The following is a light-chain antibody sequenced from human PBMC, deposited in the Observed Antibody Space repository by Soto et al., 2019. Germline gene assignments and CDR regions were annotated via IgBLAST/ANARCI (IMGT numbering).Light chain of an antibody. J-gene: IGKJ4*01. CDR2: GAS. V-gene: IGKV3-15*01. CDR1: QSVSNS. Sequence: EIVMTQSPDTLSVSPGERVTLSCRASQSVSNSFAWYQQKPGQVPRLLIYGASTRATGVPARFSGSGSGTEFTLTISSLQSEDFAVYYCQQYKNWPLTFGGGTKVEVK. CDR3: QQYKNWPLT.